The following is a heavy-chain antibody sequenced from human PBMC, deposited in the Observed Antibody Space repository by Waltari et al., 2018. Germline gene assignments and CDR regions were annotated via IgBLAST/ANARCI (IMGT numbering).Heavy chain of an antibody. CDR2: INPNSGGT. J-gene: IGHJ4*02. V-gene: IGHV1-2*06. CDR1: GYTFTGYY. Sequence: QVQLVQSGAEVKKPGASVKVSCKASGYTFTGYYMHWVRQAPGQGLEWMGRINPNSGGTNYAQKFQGRVTMTRDTSISTAYMELSRLRAEDTAVYYCARLHGLPLVAATVDYFDYWGQGTLVTVSS. CDR3: ARLHGLPLVAATVDYFDY. D-gene: IGHD2-15*01.